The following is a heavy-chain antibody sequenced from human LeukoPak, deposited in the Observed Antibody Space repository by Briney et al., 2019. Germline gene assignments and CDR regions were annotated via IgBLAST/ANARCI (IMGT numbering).Heavy chain of an antibody. J-gene: IGHJ1*01. Sequence: GGSLRLSCVASGFTLSNYVMSWVRQAPGKGLEWVSAISGSGGSTYYADSVKGRFTISRDNSKNTLYLQMNSLRAEDTAVYYCAKDSLYSSSWEGEYFQHWGQGTLVTVSS. CDR1: GFTLSNYV. V-gene: IGHV3-23*01. CDR3: AKDSLYSSSWEGEYFQH. CDR2: ISGSGGST. D-gene: IGHD6-13*01.